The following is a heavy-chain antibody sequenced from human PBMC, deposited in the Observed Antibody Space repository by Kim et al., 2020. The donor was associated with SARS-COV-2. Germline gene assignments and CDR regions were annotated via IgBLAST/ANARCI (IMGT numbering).Heavy chain of an antibody. D-gene: IGHD4-17*01. CDR1: GFVFSSYG. CDR3: AREDYGGNPDYFYGMDV. V-gene: IGHV3-33*01. CDR2: IWYDGRGK. J-gene: IGHJ6*02. Sequence: GGSLRLSCAASGFVFSSYGRHWVRQAPGKGLVGVAVIWYDGRGKYYSDSVKGRFTISRDNSKNTLFLQMNSLRAEDTAVYYCAREDYGGNPDYFYGMDVWGQGTTVTVSS.